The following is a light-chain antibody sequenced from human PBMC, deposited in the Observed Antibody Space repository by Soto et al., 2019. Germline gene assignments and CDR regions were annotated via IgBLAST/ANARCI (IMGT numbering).Light chain of an antibody. CDR2: AAS. J-gene: IGKJ3*01. Sequence: EILLTQSPRTLSLSPGEGVTLSCRASQSVTVNSLAWYQQKPGQAPRLLIYAASTRAAAVPDRFIGSGSGTDFALTISRLEPEDFGVYYCQQYGDSPLTSGPGTKVDIK. V-gene: IGKV3-20*01. CDR3: QQYGDSPLT. CDR1: QSVTVNS.